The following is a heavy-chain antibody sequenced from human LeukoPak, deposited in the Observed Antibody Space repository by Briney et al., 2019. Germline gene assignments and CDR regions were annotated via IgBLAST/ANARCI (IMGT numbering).Heavy chain of an antibody. J-gene: IGHJ5*02. CDR2: INHSGST. D-gene: IGHD6-13*01. CDR1: GGSFSGYY. CDR3: ARTASYSSSRSKENWFDP. V-gene: IGHV4-34*01. Sequence: PSETLSLTCAVYGGSFSGYYWSWLRQPPGKGLEWIGEINHSGSTNYNPSLKSRVTISVDTSKNQFSPKLSSVTAADTAVYYCARTASYSSSRSKENWFDPWGQGTLVTVSS.